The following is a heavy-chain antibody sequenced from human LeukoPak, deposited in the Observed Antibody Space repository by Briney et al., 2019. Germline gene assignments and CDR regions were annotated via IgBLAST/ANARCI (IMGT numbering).Heavy chain of an antibody. CDR3: ARGRNVYDYVPTWRYYYYGMDV. CDR1: GFTFSSYA. J-gene: IGHJ6*02. D-gene: IGHD3-16*01. CDR2: ISYDGSNK. V-gene: IGHV3-30-3*01. Sequence: GGSLRLSCAASGFTFSSYAMHWVRQAPGKGLEWVAVISYDGSNKYYADSVKGRFTISRDNSKNTLYLQMNSLRAEDTAVYYCARGRNVYDYVPTWRYYYYGMDVWGQGTTVIVSS.